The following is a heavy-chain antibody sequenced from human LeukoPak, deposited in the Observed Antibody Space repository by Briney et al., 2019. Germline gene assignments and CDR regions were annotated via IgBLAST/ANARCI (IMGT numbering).Heavy chain of an antibody. J-gene: IGHJ5*02. CDR2: IIPIFGTA. Sequence: SVKVSCKASGGTFSSYAISWVRQAPGQGLEWMGGIIPIFGTANYAQKFQGRVTITADESTSTAYMELSSLRSEDTAVYYCARDGRKAGPNWFDPWGQGTLVTVSS. CDR1: GGTFSSYA. CDR3: ARDGRKAGPNWFDP. V-gene: IGHV1-69*13. D-gene: IGHD1-26*01.